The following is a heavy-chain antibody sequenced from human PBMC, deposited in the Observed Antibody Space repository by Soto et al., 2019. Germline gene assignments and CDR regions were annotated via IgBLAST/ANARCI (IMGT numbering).Heavy chain of an antibody. V-gene: IGHV4-31*03. CDR3: LRAWTATAGWENLFEL. CDR1: SGSISGGGYY. J-gene: IGHJ5*02. CDR2: IYHSGTT. Sequence: QVQLQESGPGLVEPSQTLSLTCTVSSGSISGGGYYWSWIRQHPGNGLEWIGYIYHSGTTSYNPSVKSRINVSVDTSKAHFSLKLGSVTAADRAVDYCLRAWTATAGWENLFELWGRGTLVTVSS. D-gene: IGHD6-13*01.